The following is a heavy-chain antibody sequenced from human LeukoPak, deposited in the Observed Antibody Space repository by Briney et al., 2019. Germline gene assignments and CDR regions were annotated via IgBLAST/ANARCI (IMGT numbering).Heavy chain of an antibody. Sequence: VASVKVSCKASGYTFTSYGISWVRQAPGQGLEWMGWISAYNGNTNYAQKLQGRVTMTTDTSTSTAYMELRSLRSDDTAVYYCARNARLLRYFDWLSDYYYYYYMDVWGKGTTVTVSS. CDR2: ISAYNGNT. CDR1: GYTFTSYG. J-gene: IGHJ6*03. D-gene: IGHD3-9*01. CDR3: ARNARLLRYFDWLSDYYYYYYMDV. V-gene: IGHV1-18*01.